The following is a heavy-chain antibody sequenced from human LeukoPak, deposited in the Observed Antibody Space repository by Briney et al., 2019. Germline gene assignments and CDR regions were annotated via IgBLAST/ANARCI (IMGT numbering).Heavy chain of an antibody. J-gene: IGHJ1*01. CDR3: ARDLLSPLENYDYGDYEGRYFQH. Sequence: SVTVSCKASGGTFSSYAISWVRQAPGQGLEWMGGIIPIFGTANYAQKFQGRVTINADESTSTAYMELSSLRSEDTAVYYCARDLLSPLENYDYGDYEGRYFQHWGQGTLVTVSS. CDR2: IIPIFGTA. D-gene: IGHD4-17*01. CDR1: GGTFSSYA. V-gene: IGHV1-69*13.